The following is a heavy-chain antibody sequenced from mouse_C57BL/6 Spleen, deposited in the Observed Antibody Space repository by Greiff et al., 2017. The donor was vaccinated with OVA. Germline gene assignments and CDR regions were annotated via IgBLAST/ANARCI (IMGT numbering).Heavy chain of an antibody. D-gene: IGHD2-4*01. CDR3: ARLYYDYDAEDGLFAY. Sequence: QVQLQQPGAELVRPGSSVRLSCKASGYTFTSYWMHWVKQRPIQGLEWIGNIDPSDSETHYNQKFKDKATLTVDKSSSTAYMQLSSLTSEDSAVYYCARLYYDYDAEDGLFAYWGQGTLVTVSA. CDR1: GYTFTSYW. V-gene: IGHV1-52*01. J-gene: IGHJ3*01. CDR2: IDPSDSET.